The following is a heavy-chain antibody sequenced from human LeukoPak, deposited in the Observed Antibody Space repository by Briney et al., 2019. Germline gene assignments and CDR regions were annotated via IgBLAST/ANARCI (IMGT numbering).Heavy chain of an antibody. CDR1: GGSISSGGYY. D-gene: IGHD6-13*01. J-gene: IGHJ4*02. CDR3: ARGRAAAGEDY. CDR2: IYHSGST. V-gene: IGHV4-30-2*01. Sequence: PSQTLSLTCTVSGGSISSGGYYWSWIRQPPGKGLEWIGYIYHSGSTYYNPSLKSRVTISVDRSKNQFSLKLSSVTAADTAVYYCARGRAAAGEDYWGQGTLVTVSS.